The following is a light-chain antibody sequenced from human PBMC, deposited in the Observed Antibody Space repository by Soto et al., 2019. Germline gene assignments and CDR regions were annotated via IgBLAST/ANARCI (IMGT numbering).Light chain of an antibody. V-gene: IGKV1-6*01. J-gene: IGKJ4*01. CDR3: LQHYNYPLT. CDR2: GAS. Sequence: AIQMTQSPPSLSASVGDRVIITCRTSQGIRNDLGWYQQKPGKAPKLLIFGASTLQSGVPSRFSGGGSGTDFTLTITSLQPEDFATYYCLQHYNYPLTFGGGNKVEVK. CDR1: QGIRND.